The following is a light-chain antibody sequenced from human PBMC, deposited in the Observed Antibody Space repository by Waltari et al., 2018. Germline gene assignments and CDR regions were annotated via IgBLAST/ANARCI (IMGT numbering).Light chain of an antibody. Sequence: QSALTQPASVSGSPGQSITISCIGTRSDVGASHSVSWYQQHPGQAPKLMIYDVNRRPSGVSNRFSGSKSGSTASLTISGLQAEDEADYYCSSYTTTSTLVFGGGTKVTVL. V-gene: IGLV2-14*01. CDR2: DVN. CDR1: RSDVGASHS. CDR3: SSYTTTSTLV. J-gene: IGLJ2*01.